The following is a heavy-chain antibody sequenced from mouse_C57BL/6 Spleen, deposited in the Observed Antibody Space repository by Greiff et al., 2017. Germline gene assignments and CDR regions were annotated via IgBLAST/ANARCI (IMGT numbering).Heavy chain of an antibody. Sequence: QVHVKQSGPGLVQPSQSLSITCTVSGFSLTSYGVHWVRQSPGKGLEWLGVIWSGGSTDYNAAFISRLSISKDNSKSQVFFKMNSLQADDTAIYYCARSGDYYGSSPLAMDYWGQGTSVTVSS. J-gene: IGHJ4*01. CDR1: GFSLTSYG. D-gene: IGHD1-1*01. CDR2: IWSGGST. V-gene: IGHV2-2*01. CDR3: ARSGDYYGSSPLAMDY.